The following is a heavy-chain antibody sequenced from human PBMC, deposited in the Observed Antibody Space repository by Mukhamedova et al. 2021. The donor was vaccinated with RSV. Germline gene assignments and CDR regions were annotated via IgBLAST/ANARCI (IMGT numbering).Heavy chain of an antibody. CDR3: AKDLPYCTNGVCSPGY. D-gene: IGHD2-8*01. CDR1: SSYG. Sequence: SSYGMHWVRQAPGKGLEGVAVISYDGSNKYYADSVKGRFTISRDNSKTTLYLQMNSLRAEDTAVYYCAKDLPYCTNGVCSPGYW. CDR2: ISYDGSNK. V-gene: IGHV3-30*18. J-gene: IGHJ4*01.